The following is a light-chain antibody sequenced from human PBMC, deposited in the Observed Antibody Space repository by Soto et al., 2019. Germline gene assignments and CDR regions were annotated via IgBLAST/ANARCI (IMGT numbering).Light chain of an antibody. J-gene: IGLJ2*01. Sequence: QSALTQPASVSGSPGQSITISCTGTSSDVGGYNYVSWYQQHPGKAPKLMISEVSNRPSGVSNRFSGSKSGNTASLTISGVQAEDEADSYCSSYTSSSTLVFGGGTKLTVL. CDR2: EVS. CDR1: SSDVGGYNY. CDR3: SSYTSSSTLV. V-gene: IGLV2-14*01.